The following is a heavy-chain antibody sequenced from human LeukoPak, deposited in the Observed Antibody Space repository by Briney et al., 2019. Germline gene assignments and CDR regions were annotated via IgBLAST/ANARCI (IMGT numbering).Heavy chain of an antibody. V-gene: IGHV3-23*01. CDR2: ISRSGGNT. CDR3: AKGYSSSWYRLFDY. CDR1: GLTFSNYA. D-gene: IGHD6-13*01. J-gene: IGHJ4*02. Sequence: PGGSLRLSCAASGLTFSNYAMSWVRQAPGKGLEWVSAISRSGGNTYYADSAKGRFTISRDNSKNTLYLQMNSLRAEDTAVYYCAKGYSSSWYRLFDYWGQGTLVTVSS.